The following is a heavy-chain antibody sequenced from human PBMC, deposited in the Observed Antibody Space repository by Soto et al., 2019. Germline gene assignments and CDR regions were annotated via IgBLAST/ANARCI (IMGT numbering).Heavy chain of an antibody. CDR3: AREQGYLEWLLYPDS. CDR1: GYTFTSYA. CDR2: INAGNGNT. V-gene: IGHV1-3*01. D-gene: IGHD3-3*01. J-gene: IGHJ4*02. Sequence: ASVKVSCKASGYTFTSYAMHWVRQAPGQRLEWMGWINAGNGNTKYSQKFQGRVTITRDTSASTAYMELSSLRSEDTAVYYCAREQGYLEWLLYPDSWGQGTLVTVSS.